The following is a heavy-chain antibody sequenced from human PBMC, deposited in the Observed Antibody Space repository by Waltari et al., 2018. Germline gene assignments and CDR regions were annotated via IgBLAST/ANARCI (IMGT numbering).Heavy chain of an antibody. CDR2: VQSSGST. V-gene: IGHV4-59*01. Sequence: QVQLRESGPGLVKSSETLSLTCSVSGDSLDTNYWSWIRQSPGKGLEWIGYVQSSGSTDYNPSFRGRVTMSADASKNQFSLTLKSLTAADTTTYFCARALWWVGTRGDFFDIWGRGTTVTVS. CDR3: ARALWWVGTRGDFFDI. D-gene: IGHD1-7*01. J-gene: IGHJ3*02. CDR1: GDSLDTNY.